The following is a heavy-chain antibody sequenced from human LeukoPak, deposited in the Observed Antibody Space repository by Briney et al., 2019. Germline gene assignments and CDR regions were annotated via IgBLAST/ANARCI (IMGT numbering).Heavy chain of an antibody. Sequence: PSETLSLTCTVSGGSISSYYWSWIRQPAGMGLEWIGRIYTSGSTNYNPSLKSRVTMSVDTSKNQFFLKLSSVTAADTAVYYCARTTPATGWFLYYWGQGTLVTVS. D-gene: IGHD6-19*01. CDR2: IYTSGST. V-gene: IGHV4-4*07. J-gene: IGHJ4*02. CDR1: GGSISSYY. CDR3: ARTTPATGWFLYY.